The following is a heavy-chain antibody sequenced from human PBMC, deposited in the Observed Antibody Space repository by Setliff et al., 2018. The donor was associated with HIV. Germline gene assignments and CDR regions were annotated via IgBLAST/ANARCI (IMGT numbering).Heavy chain of an antibody. J-gene: IGHJ5*02. CDR2: ISSSSSYT. CDR3: AKDRRYYYGSGSYAAET. V-gene: IGHV3-21*04. Sequence: GESLKISCAASGFIFSSYGMNWVRQAPGKGLEWVSYISSSSSYTHYADSVKGRFAISRDNVKNSLYLQMNSLRAEDTAVYYCAKDRRYYYGSGSYAAETWGQGTLVTVSS. D-gene: IGHD3-10*01. CDR1: GFIFSSYG.